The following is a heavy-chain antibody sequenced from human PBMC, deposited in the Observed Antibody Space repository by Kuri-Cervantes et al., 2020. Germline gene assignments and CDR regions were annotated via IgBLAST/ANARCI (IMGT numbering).Heavy chain of an antibody. CDR1: GFSFRTYA. CDR2: ISYDGSNK. CDR3: ARGSGSRADKYYYDRTGDSQAPFDY. D-gene: IGHD3-22*01. V-gene: IGHV3-30-3*01. Sequence: GGSLRLSCAASGFSFRTYAMHWVRQAPGKGLEWVAVISYDGSNKYYADSVKGRFTISRDNSKNTLYLQMDSLTVDDTAEYYCARGSGSRADKYYYDRTGDSQAPFDYWGQGTLVTVSS. J-gene: IGHJ4*01.